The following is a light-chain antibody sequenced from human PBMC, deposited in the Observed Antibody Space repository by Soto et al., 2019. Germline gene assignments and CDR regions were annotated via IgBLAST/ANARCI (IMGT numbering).Light chain of an antibody. J-gene: IGKJ2*01. Sequence: DIQMTQSPSTLSASVGDRVTITCRASQTISSGLAWYQQKQGKAPKILIYKASSFESGVPSRFSGSGSGTEFTLTIISLQPDDFATYYCQQYNSPYTFGQGTKLEIK. CDR2: KAS. V-gene: IGKV1-5*03. CDR1: QTISSG. CDR3: QQYNSPYT.